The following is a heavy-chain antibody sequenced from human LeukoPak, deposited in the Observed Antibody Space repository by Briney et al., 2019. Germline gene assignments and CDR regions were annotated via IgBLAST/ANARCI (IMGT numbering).Heavy chain of an antibody. V-gene: IGHV4-59*08. Sequence: NPSETLSLTCTVSGGSISSSYWSWIRQPPGKGLEWIGYISYGGSTNYSPSLKSRVTISVDTSKNQFSLKLSSVTAADTAVYYCAKQFNIWSQGTMVTVSS. CDR2: ISYGGST. CDR3: AKQFNI. J-gene: IGHJ3*02. CDR1: GGSISSSY.